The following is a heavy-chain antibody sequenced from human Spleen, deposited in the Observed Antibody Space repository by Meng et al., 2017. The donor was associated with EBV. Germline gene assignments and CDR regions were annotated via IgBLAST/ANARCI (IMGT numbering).Heavy chain of an antibody. D-gene: IGHD3-9*01. Sequence: QWQLVHSGPELKKPGASLKVSCKASGYTFTGYAMNWVRQAPGQGLEWMGWINTNTGNPTYAQGFTGRFVFSLDTSVSTAYLQISSLKADDTAVYYRVRGYDTSTYGYWGQGTLVTVSS. J-gene: IGHJ4*02. V-gene: IGHV7-4-1*02. CDR1: GYTFTGYA. CDR2: INTNTGNP. CDR3: VRGYDTSTYGY.